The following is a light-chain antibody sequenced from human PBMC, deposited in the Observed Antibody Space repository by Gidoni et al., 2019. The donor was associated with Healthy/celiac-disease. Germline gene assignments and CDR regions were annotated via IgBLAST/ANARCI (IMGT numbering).Light chain of an antibody. CDR1: SSDVGGYNY. CDR3: SSYTSSSTPHVV. J-gene: IGLJ2*01. CDR2: EVS. V-gene: IGLV2-14*01. Sequence: ITCTGTSSDVGGYNYVSWYQQHPGKAPKLMIYEVSNRPSGVPDRFSGSKSGNTASLTISGLQAEDEADYYCSSYTSSSTPHVVFGGGTKLTVL.